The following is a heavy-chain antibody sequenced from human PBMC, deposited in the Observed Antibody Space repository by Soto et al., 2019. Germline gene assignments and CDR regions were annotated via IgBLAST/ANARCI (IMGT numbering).Heavy chain of an antibody. V-gene: IGHV3-30*18. J-gene: IGHJ6*02. Sequence: XVSLSLSCAASGFTFSSYGMHWVRQAPGKGLEWVAVISYDGSNKYYADSVKGRFTISRDNSKNTLYLQMNSLRAEDTAVYYCAKEAGYSSSWYSHYYYYYGMDVWGQGTTVTVSS. CDR3: AKEAGYSSSWYSHYYYYYGMDV. CDR2: ISYDGSNK. D-gene: IGHD6-13*01. CDR1: GFTFSSYG.